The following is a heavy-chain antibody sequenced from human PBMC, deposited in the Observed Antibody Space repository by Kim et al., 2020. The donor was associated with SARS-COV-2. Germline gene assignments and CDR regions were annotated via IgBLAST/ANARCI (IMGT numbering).Heavy chain of an antibody. CDR1: GYTFTTYA. J-gene: IGHJ4*02. D-gene: IGHD2-15*01. CDR3: ARDTCSGGSCYSGYFDY. V-gene: IGHV1-3*01. CDR2: INAGNGNT. Sequence: ASVKVSCKASGYTFTTYAMHWVRQAPGQRLEWMGWINAGNGNTKYSQKFQGRVTITRDTSASTAYMELSRLGSEDTAVYYCARDTCSGGSCYSGYFDYWGPGTLVPVSS.